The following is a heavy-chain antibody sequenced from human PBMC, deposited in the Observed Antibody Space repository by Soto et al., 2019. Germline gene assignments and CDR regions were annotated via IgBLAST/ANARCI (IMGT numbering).Heavy chain of an antibody. CDR2: IYYSGST. CDR1: GGSISSGGYY. V-gene: IGHV4-31*03. D-gene: IGHD3-3*01. Sequence: QVQLQESGPGLVKPSQTLFLTCTVSGGSISSGGYYWSWIRQHPGKGLEWIGYIYYSGSTYYNPSLKSRVTISVDTSKNQFSLKLSSVTAADTAVYYCARVEHTRYDFWSGYYFDYWGQGTLVTVSS. J-gene: IGHJ4*02. CDR3: ARVEHTRYDFWSGYYFDY.